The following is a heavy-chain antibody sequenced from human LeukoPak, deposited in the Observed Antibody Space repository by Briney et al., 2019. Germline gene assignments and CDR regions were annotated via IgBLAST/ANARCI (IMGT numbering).Heavy chain of an antibody. CDR3: ARDIGYSVIN. J-gene: IGHJ4*02. CDR2: IYASGSP. CDR1: GGSISSYY. Sequence: SETLSLTCAVSGGSISSYYWNWIRQPAGKGLEWIGHIYASGSPNNPSLKSRVTMSLDTPQNQFSLKLSSVTAADTSVYYCARDIGYSVINWGQGTLVTVSS. V-gene: IGHV4-4*07. D-gene: IGHD5/OR15-5a*01.